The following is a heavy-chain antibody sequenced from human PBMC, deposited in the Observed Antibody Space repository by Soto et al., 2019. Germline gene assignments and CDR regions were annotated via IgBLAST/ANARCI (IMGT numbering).Heavy chain of an antibody. V-gene: IGHV3-21*01. CDR1: GFTFSSYS. J-gene: IGHJ6*02. CDR3: AREVVPAAIEDYYYYGMDV. Sequence: GGSLRLSCAASGFTFSSYSMNWVRQAPGKGLEWVSSISSSSSYIYYADSVKGRFTISRDNAKNSLYLQMNSLRAEDTAVYYRAREVVPAAIEDYYYYGMDVWGQGTTVTV. CDR2: ISSSSSYI. D-gene: IGHD2-2*01.